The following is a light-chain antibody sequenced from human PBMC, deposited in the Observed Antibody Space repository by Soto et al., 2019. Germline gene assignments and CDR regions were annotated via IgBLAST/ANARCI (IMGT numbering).Light chain of an antibody. V-gene: IGLV4-60*03. Sequence: QAVVTQSSSASASLGSSVKLTCALSSGHSNFLITWHQQQPGKAPRFLMKLDGSGSFNRGSGVPDRFSGSGSGADRYLTISNLQSEDEADYYCETWESNTDVVFGGGTKVTVL. CDR3: ETWESNTDVV. CDR1: SGHSNFL. J-gene: IGLJ2*01. CDR2: LDGSGSF.